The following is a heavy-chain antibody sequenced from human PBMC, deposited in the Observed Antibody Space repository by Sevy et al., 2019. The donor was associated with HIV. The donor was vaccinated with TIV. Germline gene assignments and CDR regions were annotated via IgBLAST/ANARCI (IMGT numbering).Heavy chain of an antibody. CDR2: ISGGGGST. V-gene: IGHV3-23*01. Sequence: GXSLXLXCXAXXXXXXXXAXXXLRQAPXXXLEXXXXISGGGGSTYYADSVKGRFTISRDNSKNTLDLQMNSLRAEDTAVYYCAKARXDIVLXVXXXXXXXWGQGTMVTVSS. CDR1: XXXXXXXA. CDR3: AKARXDIVLXVXXXXXXX. D-gene: IGHD2-8*01. J-gene: IGHJ3*02.